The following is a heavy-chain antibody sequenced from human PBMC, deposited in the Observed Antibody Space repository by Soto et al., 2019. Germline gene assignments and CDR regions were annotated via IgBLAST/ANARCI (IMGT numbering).Heavy chain of an antibody. CDR1: GYTFTSYA. V-gene: IGHV1-3*01. Sequence: ASVKVSCKASGYTFTSYAMHWVRQAPGQRLEWMGWINAGNGNTKYSQKFQGRVTITRDTSASTAYMELSSLRSEDTAVYYCARGRVVAANEAWFDPWGQGTLVTVSS. CDR2: INAGNGNT. D-gene: IGHD2-15*01. J-gene: IGHJ5*02. CDR3: ARGRVVAANEAWFDP.